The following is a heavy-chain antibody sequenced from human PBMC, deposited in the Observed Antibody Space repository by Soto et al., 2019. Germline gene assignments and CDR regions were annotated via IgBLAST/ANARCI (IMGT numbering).Heavy chain of an antibody. D-gene: IGHD3-22*01. Sequence: PGGSLRLSCAASGFTFDDYTMHWVRQAPGKGLEWVSLISWDGGSTYYADSVKGRFTISRDNSKNSLYLQMNSLRTEDTALYYCAKDLGDSMNRGAGLDPWGQGTLVTVSS. J-gene: IGHJ5*02. V-gene: IGHV3-43*01. CDR2: ISWDGGST. CDR3: AKDLGDSMNRGAGLDP. CDR1: GFTFDDYT.